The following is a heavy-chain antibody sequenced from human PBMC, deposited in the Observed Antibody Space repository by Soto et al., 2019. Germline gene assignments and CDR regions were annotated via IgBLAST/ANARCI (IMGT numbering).Heavy chain of an antibody. Sequence: GSVKVSCKAAGYTFTSYCISWVRQAPAQGLECIGWTTDQNGNTNYAQKPQGRATMTTDTSTSTAYMELRSPRSDDAAVYDCAIGSSSWSNWFDPWG. CDR2: TTDQNGNT. V-gene: IGHV1-18*01. CDR1: GYTFTSYC. J-gene: IGHJ5*02. CDR3: AIGSSSWSNWFDP. D-gene: IGHD6-13*01.